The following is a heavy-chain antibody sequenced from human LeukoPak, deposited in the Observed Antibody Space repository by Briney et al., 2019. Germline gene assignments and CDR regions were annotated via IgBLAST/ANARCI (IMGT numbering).Heavy chain of an antibody. J-gene: IGHJ3*02. V-gene: IGHV4-59*08. D-gene: IGHD6-19*01. CDR3: ASPRSQWLGNDAFEI. CDR2: IYYSGNT. CDR1: GGPMNNYY. Sequence: KSAGPLTLTCTVSGGPMNNYYWTWIPQPPGKGLEWIGYIYYSGNTKYNASLESRVTISIDTSKNRFSLRMTSATAADTAVYKCASPRSQWLGNDAFEIWGQGTMVTVSS.